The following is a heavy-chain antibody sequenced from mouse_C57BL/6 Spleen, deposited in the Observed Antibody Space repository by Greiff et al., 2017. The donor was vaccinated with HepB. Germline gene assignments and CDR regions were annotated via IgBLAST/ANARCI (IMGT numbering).Heavy chain of an antibody. CDR2: IYHGDGDT. J-gene: IGHJ4*01. CDR3: ARDSNYDYAMDY. V-gene: IGHV1-80*01. CDR1: GYAFSSYW. Sequence: VQLQQSGAELVKPGASVKISCKASGYAFSSYWMNWVKQRPGKGLEWIGQIYHGDGDTNYNGKFKGKATLTADKSSSTAYMQLSSLTSEDSAVYFWARDSNYDYAMDYWGQGTSVTVSS. D-gene: IGHD2-5*01.